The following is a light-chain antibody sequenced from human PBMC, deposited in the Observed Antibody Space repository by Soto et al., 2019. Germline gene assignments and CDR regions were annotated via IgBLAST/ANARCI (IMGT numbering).Light chain of an antibody. Sequence: EIVMTQSPVSLPVTPGETASISCRSSQSLLHDNGHNYLDWYLQKPGQSPQLLIYLSSNRASGVPDRVSRSVSGTEFTLKISSVEAEHVGVSYCMQALQAPFTFGPGTKVDFK. CDR1: QSLLHDNGHNY. V-gene: IGKV2-28*01. CDR2: LSS. J-gene: IGKJ3*01. CDR3: MQALQAPFT.